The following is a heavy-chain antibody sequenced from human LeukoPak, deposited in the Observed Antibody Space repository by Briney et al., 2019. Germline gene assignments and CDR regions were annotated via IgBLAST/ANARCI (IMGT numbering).Heavy chain of an antibody. J-gene: IGHJ4*02. CDR3: AKDRVEVLAGQSDY. CDR2: IRYDGSNK. D-gene: IGHD2-21*01. V-gene: IGHV3-30*02. Sequence: PGGSLRLSCAASGFTFSSYGMHWVRQAPGKGLEWVAFIRYDGSNKYYADSVKGRFTISRDNSKNTLYLQMNSLRAEDTAVYYCAKDRVEVLAGQSDYWGQGTLVTVSS. CDR1: GFTFSSYG.